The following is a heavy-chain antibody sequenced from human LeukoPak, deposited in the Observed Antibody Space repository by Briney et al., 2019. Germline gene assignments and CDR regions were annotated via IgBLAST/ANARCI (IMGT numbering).Heavy chain of an antibody. J-gene: IGHJ4*02. CDR1: GFTFSNAW. Sequence: GGSLRLSCAASGFTFSNAWMSWVRQAPGKGLEWLGRVKSRTDGGTTDYAAPVKGRFTISRDDSKTTLFLQMNSLKTEDTAVYYCITGSGPVYWGQGTLVTVSS. V-gene: IGHV3-15*01. CDR3: ITGSGPVY. D-gene: IGHD6-19*01. CDR2: VKSRTDGGTT.